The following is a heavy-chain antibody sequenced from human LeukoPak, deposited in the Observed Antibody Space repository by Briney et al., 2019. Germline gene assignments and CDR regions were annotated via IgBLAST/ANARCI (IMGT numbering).Heavy chain of an antibody. V-gene: IGHV4-34*01. D-gene: IGHD2-2*01. CDR2: INHRGSA. CDR3: AQEAVPAAIGAFDI. CDR1: GGSFSDYY. J-gene: IGHJ3*02. Sequence: PSETLSLTCAVYGGSFSDYYWNWIRQPPGKGLEWIGEINHRGSASYNPSLKSRVTISVDTSKNQVSLNLRSVTAADTAVYYCAQEAVPAAIGAFDIWGQGTMVTVSS.